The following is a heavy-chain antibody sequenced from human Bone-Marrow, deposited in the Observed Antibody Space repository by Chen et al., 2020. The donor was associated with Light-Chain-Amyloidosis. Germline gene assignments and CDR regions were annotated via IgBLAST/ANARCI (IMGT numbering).Heavy chain of an antibody. D-gene: IGHD5-12*01. CDR3: ARRRDGYHFDY. V-gene: IGHV5-51*01. CDR2: SYPDDSDA. J-gene: IGHJ4*02. Sequence: EVQLEQSGPEVKKPGESLKISCKGSGYTLPNYWIGWVRQMPGKGLEWMGVSYPDDSDARYSPSFGGQVTISADKSITTAYLQWRSLKASDTAMYYCARRRDGYHFDYWGQGTLVTVSS. CDR1: GYTLPNYW.